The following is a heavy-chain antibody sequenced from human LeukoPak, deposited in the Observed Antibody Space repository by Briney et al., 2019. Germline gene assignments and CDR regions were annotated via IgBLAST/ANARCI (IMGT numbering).Heavy chain of an antibody. V-gene: IGHV3-64*01. Sequence: GGSLRLSCAGSGFTFSDFGVHWVRQAPGIGLEFVSAISGDGGTTYYANSVKGRFTISRDNSKNTVFLQMDSLSTEDMAVYFCARIRHYDSSGYYYYLDFWGQGTLVTVSS. J-gene: IGHJ4*02. D-gene: IGHD3-22*01. CDR2: ISGDGGTT. CDR1: GFTFSDFG. CDR3: ARIRHYDSSGYYYYLDF.